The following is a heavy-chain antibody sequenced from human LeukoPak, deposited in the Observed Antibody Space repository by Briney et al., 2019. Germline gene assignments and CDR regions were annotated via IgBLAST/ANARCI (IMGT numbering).Heavy chain of an antibody. V-gene: IGHV3-30*04. D-gene: IGHD6-13*01. J-gene: IGHJ4*02. Sequence: GGSLRLSCAASGFTFSNYAMNWVHQAPGEGLEWVSIVSHDGDSTYYAGSVKGRFTISRDNSKSTLYLQMNNLTAEDTAIYSCMRMRLASPGNVYWGQGTLVTVSS. CDR3: MRMRLASPGNVY. CDR2: VSHDGDST. CDR1: GFTFSNYA.